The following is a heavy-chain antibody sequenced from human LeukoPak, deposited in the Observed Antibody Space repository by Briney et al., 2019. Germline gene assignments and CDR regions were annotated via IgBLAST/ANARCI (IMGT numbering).Heavy chain of an antibody. CDR1: GGSFSGYY. V-gene: IGHV4-34*01. CDR3: ARGSHGSYYFDY. D-gene: IGHD6-25*01. J-gene: IGHJ4*02. Sequence: SETLSFTCAVYGGSFSGYYWSWIRQPPGKGLEWIGEINHSGSTNYNPSLKSRVTISVDTSKNQFSLKLSPVTAADTAVYYCARGSHGSYYFDYWGQGTLVTVSS. CDR2: INHSGST.